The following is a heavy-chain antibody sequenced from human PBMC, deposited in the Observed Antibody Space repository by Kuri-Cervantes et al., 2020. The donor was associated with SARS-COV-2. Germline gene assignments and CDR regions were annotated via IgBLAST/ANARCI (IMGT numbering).Heavy chain of an antibody. Sequence: SETLSLTCTVSGGSIRTYYWSWIRQPPGKGLEWIGYLYYSGSTNYNPSLKSRVTISLDTSKNQFSLKLSSVTAADTAVYYCATGSYYVAYDYWGQGTLVTVSS. D-gene: IGHD1-26*01. CDR2: LYYSGST. V-gene: IGHV4-59*01. CDR1: GGSIRTYY. CDR3: ATGSYYVAYDY. J-gene: IGHJ4*02.